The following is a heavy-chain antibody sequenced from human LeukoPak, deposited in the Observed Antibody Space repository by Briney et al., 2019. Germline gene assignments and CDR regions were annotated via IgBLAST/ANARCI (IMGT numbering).Heavy chain of an antibody. Sequence: GRSLRLSCEASGFTFSHYGIHWVRQTPAKGLEWVAAISSDGVEKHYADSVKGRFTISRDNSKSTLYLQMNSLRAEDTALYYCAREGHYDILTGYSPVEYYFYYMDVWGKGTTVTVSS. D-gene: IGHD3-9*01. CDR2: ISSDGVEK. CDR1: GFTFSHYG. V-gene: IGHV3-30*04. CDR3: AREGHYDILTGYSPVEYYFYYMDV. J-gene: IGHJ6*03.